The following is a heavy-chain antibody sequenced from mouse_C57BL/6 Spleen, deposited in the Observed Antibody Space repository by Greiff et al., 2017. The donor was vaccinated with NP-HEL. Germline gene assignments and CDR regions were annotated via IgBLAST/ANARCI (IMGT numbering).Heavy chain of an antibody. D-gene: IGHD1-1*01. CDR3: ARESIYYGSSYWYFDV. Sequence: EVQGVESGGGLVQSGRSLRLSCATSGFTFSDFYMEWVRQAPGKGLEWIAASRNKANDYTTEYSASVKGRFIVSRDTSQSILYLQMNALRAEDTAIYYCARESIYYGSSYWYFDVWGTGTTVTVSS. J-gene: IGHJ1*03. CDR2: SRNKANDYTT. CDR1: GFTFSDFY. V-gene: IGHV7-1*01.